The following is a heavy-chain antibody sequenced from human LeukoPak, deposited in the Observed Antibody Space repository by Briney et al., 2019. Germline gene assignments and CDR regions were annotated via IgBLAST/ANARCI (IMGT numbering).Heavy chain of an antibody. D-gene: IGHD1-26*01. CDR1: RFTFSNHA. J-gene: IGHJ4*02. Sequence: PGWSLRLSRAASRFTFSNHAMSWLRQAPATGLEWVSVISATDGSTYYADAVKGRFTISRDNSKNTLYLQMNSLRAEDTAVYDCAKDRGRVGATDYWGQGTLVTVSS. V-gene: IGHV3-23*01. CDR3: AKDRGRVGATDY. CDR2: ISATDGST.